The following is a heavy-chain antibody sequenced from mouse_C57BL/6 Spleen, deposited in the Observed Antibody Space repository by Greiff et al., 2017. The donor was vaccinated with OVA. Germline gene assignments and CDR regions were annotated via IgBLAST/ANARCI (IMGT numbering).Heavy chain of an antibody. V-gene: IGHV3-6*01. Sequence: EVKLVESGPGLVKPSQSLSLTCSVTGYSITSGYYWNWIRQFPGNKLEWMGYISYDGSNNYNPSLKNRISITRDTSKNQFFLKLNSVTTEDTATYYCAREGFYYYGSDWYFDVWGTGTTVTVSS. D-gene: IGHD1-1*01. CDR3: AREGFYYYGSDWYFDV. CDR2: ISYDGSN. J-gene: IGHJ1*03. CDR1: GYSITSGYY.